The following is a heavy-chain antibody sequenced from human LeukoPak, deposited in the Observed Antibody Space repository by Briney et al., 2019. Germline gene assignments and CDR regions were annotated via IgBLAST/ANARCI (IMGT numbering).Heavy chain of an antibody. CDR2: INPNSGGT. CDR3: ARDAESSWFYFDY. V-gene: IGHV1-2*04. Sequence: ASVKVSCKASGYTFSGYYMHWVRQAPGQGLEWMGWINPNSGGTNYAQKFQGWITMTRDTSISTAYMELSRLRSDDTAVYYCARDAESSWFYFDYWGQGALVTVSS. J-gene: IGHJ4*02. D-gene: IGHD6-13*01. CDR1: GYTFSGYY.